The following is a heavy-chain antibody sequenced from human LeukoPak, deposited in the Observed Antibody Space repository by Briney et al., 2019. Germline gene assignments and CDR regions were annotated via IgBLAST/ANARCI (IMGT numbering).Heavy chain of an antibody. V-gene: IGHV3-48*01. CDR2: ISSSSSTI. D-gene: IGHD3-22*01. Sequence: GGSLRLSCAASGFTFSSYSMNWVRQAPGKGLEWVSYISSSSSTIYYADSVKGRFTIPRDNAKNSLYLHMNSLRAEDTAVYYCARDQSSGRSASSYWGQGTLVTVSS. J-gene: IGHJ4*02. CDR1: GFTFSSYS. CDR3: ARDQSSGRSASSY.